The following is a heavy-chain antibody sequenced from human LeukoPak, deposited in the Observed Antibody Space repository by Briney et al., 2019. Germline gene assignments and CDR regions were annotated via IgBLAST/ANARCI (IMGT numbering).Heavy chain of an antibody. CDR2: IYPGDSDT. CDR3: ARQGVKGIAVAPFLYYYYYMDV. D-gene: IGHD6-19*01. J-gene: IGHJ6*03. Sequence: GESLKISCKGSGYSFTSYWIGWVRQMPGKGLEWRGIIYPGDSDTRYSPSFQGQVTISADKSISTAYLQWSSLKASDTAMYYCARQGVKGIAVAPFLYYYYYMDVWGKGTTVTVSS. V-gene: IGHV5-51*01. CDR1: GYSFTSYW.